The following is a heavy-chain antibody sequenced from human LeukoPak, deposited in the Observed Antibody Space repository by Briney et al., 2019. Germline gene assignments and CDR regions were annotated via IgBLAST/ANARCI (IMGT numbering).Heavy chain of an antibody. CDR3: ARANNGDYQIGYYYYYMDV. CDR1: GGTFSSYA. J-gene: IGHJ6*03. CDR2: IIPIFGTA. V-gene: IGHV1-69*13. D-gene: IGHD4-17*01. Sequence: GASVKVSCKASGGTFSSYAISWVRQAPGQGLEWMGGIIPIFGTANYAQKFQGRVTITADESTSTAYMELSSLRSEDTAVYYCARANNGDYQIGYYYYYMDVWGKGTTVTISS.